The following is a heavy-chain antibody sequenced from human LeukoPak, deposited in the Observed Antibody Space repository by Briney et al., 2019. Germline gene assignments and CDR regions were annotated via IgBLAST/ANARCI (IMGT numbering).Heavy chain of an antibody. CDR1: GYTFTRYY. Sequence: GASVKVSCKASGYTFTRYYMHWVRQAPGQGLEWMGWINPNSGGTNSAQKFQGRVTMTRDTSISTAYMELSRLRSDNTAVYYGARELYYSYGMDVWGQGTTVTVSS. CDR2: INPNSGGT. CDR3: ARELYYSYGMDV. J-gene: IGHJ6*02. V-gene: IGHV1-2*02.